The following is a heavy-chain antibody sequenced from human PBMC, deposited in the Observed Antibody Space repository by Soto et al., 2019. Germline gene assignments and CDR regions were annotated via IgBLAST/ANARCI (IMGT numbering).Heavy chain of an antibody. CDR2: IYYSGST. CDR3: ARDSFKRDWNYRFGAFDI. CDR1: GGSISSYY. V-gene: IGHV4-59*01. Sequence: QVQLQESGPGLVKPSETLSLTCTVSGGSISSYYWSCIRQPPGKGLEWIGYIYYSGSTNYNPSLKSRVTISVDTSKNQSSLKLSSVTAADTAVYYCARDSFKRDWNYRFGAFDIWGQGTMVTVSS. D-gene: IGHD1-7*01. J-gene: IGHJ3*02.